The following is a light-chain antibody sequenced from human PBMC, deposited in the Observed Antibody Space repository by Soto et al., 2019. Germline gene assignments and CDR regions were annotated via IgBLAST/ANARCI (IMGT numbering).Light chain of an antibody. CDR3: SSYTSRSTLYV. J-gene: IGLJ1*01. Sequence: QSALTQPASVSGSPGQSITIACTRTSSDVGGYNYVSWYQQHPGKAPKPMIYDVSNRPSGVSNRFSGSKSGNTASLTISGLQAEDEADYYCSSYTSRSTLYVFGTGTKVTVL. V-gene: IGLV2-14*01. CDR2: DVS. CDR1: SSDVGGYNY.